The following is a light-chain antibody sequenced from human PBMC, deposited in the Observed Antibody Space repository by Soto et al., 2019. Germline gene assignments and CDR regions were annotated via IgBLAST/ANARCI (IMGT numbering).Light chain of an antibody. CDR3: CSYASGSIYV. J-gene: IGLJ1*01. V-gene: IGLV2-14*01. CDR1: SSDVGAFNY. CDR2: EVG. Sequence: QSALTQPASGSGSPGQSITISCTGTSSDVGAFNYVSWYLQYPGKAPKLMIYEVGNRPSGVSNRFSGSKSGNTASLTISGLQAEDEADYYCCSYASGSIYVFGTGTQLTVL.